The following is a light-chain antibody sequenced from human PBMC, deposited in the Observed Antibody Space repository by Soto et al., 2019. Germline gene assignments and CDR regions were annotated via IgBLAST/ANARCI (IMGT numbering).Light chain of an antibody. J-gene: IGKJ4*01. CDR1: QGINSA. Sequence: AIPLTQSPSSLSASVGDRVIINCRASQGINSALVWYQQKPGKPPKLLVYDASSLEGGVPSRFSGSRYGTDFTLTISSLQPEDFATYYCQQSHSYPFTFGGGTRVEMK. V-gene: IGKV1-13*02. CDR3: QQSHSYPFT. CDR2: DAS.